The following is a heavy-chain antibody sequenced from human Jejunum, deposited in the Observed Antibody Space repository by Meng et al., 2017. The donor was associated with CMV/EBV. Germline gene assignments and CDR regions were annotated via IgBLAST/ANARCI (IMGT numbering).Heavy chain of an antibody. CDR1: DGSISSYY. V-gene: IGHV4-4*07. D-gene: IGHD2-2*01. J-gene: IGHJ4*02. CDR3: AREKSSCTSSTCYGVDS. Sequence: HGEVPESGPGLLKPSETLALTCTVSDGSISSYYWSRIRQSAGKGLEWIGRIHTSGTTNYNPSLKSRVTLSLDTSKDQFSLKLTSVTAADTAVYYCAREKSSCTSSTCYGVDSWGQGTLVTGSS. CDR2: IHTSGTT.